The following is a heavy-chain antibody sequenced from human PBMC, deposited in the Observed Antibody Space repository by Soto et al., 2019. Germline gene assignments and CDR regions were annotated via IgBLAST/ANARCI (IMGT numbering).Heavy chain of an antibody. CDR2: ISGSGGST. D-gene: IGHD2-2*01. V-gene: IGHV3-23*01. CDR3: ASDCSSTSCYDY. J-gene: IGHJ4*02. Sequence: GALRLSCAASGLTFSSYAMSWVRQAPGKGLEWVSAISGSGGSTYYADSVKGRFTISRDNSKNTLYLQMNSLRAEDTAVYYCASDCSSTSCYDYWGQGTLVTVSS. CDR1: GLTFSSYA.